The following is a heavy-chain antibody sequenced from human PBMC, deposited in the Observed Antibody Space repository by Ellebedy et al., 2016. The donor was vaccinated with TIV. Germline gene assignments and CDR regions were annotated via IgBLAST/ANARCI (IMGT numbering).Heavy chain of an antibody. Sequence: AASVKVSCKASGYTFTSYGFSWVRQAPGQGLEWMGWISGYSGNRNYAQKLQVRVTMTTDTSTNTAYMELRSLRSDDTAVYSCARGSGSYTYGMDVWGQGTTVTVS. D-gene: IGHD1-26*01. CDR1: GYTFTSYG. CDR3: ARGSGSYTYGMDV. V-gene: IGHV1-18*01. J-gene: IGHJ6*02. CDR2: ISGYSGNR.